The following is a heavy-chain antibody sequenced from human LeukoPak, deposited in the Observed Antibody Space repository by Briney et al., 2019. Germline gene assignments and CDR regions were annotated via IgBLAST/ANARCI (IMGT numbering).Heavy chain of an antibody. V-gene: IGHV1-2*02. Sequence: ASVKVSCKASGYTFTDYYLHWVRQAPGQGLEWMGWINPHSGGTNYAQKFQGRVTMTRDTSIITAYMELNRLRSDDTAVYYCARAYTSPNGPYWGQGTLVTVSS. CDR2: INPHSGGT. D-gene: IGHD3-16*01. J-gene: IGHJ4*02. CDR3: ARAYTSPNGPY. CDR1: GYTFTDYY.